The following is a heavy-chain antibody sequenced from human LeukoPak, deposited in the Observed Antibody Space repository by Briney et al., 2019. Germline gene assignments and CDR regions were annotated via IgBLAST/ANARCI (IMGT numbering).Heavy chain of an antibody. J-gene: IGHJ4*02. D-gene: IGHD3-16*02. Sequence: PGGSLRLSCAASGFTFSSYGMNWVRQAPGKGLEWVSYISGSSSTIYYADSVKGRFTISRDNAKNSLYLQMNSLRAEDTAVYYCARDVYDYVWGSYRYTGSFDYWGQGTLVTVSS. V-gene: IGHV3-48*04. CDR2: ISGSSSTI. CDR1: GFTFSSYG. CDR3: ARDVYDYVWGSYRYTGSFDY.